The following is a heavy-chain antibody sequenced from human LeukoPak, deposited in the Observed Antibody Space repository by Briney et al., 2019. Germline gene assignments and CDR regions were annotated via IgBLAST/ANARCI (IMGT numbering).Heavy chain of an antibody. V-gene: IGHV4-34*01. CDR2: INHSGST. CDR1: GGFFSGYY. D-gene: IGHD3-3*01. Sequence: PSETLSLTCAVYGGFFSGYYWSWIRQPPGKGLEWIGEINHSGSTNYNPSLKSRVTISVDTSKNQFSLKLSSVTAADTAVYYCARGRGDFWSGYSYFDYWGQGTLVTVSS. J-gene: IGHJ4*02. CDR3: ARGRGDFWSGYSYFDY.